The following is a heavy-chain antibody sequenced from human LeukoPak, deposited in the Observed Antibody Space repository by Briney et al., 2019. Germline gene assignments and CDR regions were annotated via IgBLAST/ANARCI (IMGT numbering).Heavy chain of an antibody. CDR2: FYYSGST. Sequence: PSETLSLTCTVSGGSISSSSYYWGWIRQPPGKGLEWIGSFYYSGSTYYNPSLKSRVTISVDTSKNQFSLKLSSVTAADTAVCYCATTVTTPYYYYMDVWGKGTTVTVSS. J-gene: IGHJ6*03. CDR1: GGSISSSSYY. V-gene: IGHV4-39*01. D-gene: IGHD4-11*01. CDR3: ATTVTTPYYYYMDV.